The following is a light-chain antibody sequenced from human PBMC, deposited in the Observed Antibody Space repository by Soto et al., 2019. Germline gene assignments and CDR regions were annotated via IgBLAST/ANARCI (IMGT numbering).Light chain of an antibody. J-gene: IGKJ4*01. CDR3: QQYYSTPLT. CDR1: QSVLYSSHNKNY. V-gene: IGKV4-1*01. Sequence: DIVMTQSPDSLAVSLGERATINCKSSQSVLYSSHNKNYLAWYQQKPGQPPKLLIYWASTRESGVPDRFSGSGDETDFSLTISSLQAEDVAVYYCQQYYSTPLTFGGGTKVEIK. CDR2: WAS.